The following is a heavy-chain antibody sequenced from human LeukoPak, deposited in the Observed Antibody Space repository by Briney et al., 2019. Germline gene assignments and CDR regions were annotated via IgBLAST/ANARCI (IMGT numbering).Heavy chain of an antibody. V-gene: IGHV3-23*01. J-gene: IGHJ4*02. D-gene: IGHD3-10*01. CDR3: AKVPYGSGSAYFDY. Sequence: PGGSLRLSCAASGFTFSSYAMSWVRQAPGKGLEWVSAISGSGGSTYYADSVKGRFTISRDNSRNTLYLQMNSLRAEDTAVYYCAKVPYGSGSAYFDYWGQGTLVTVSS. CDR2: ISGSGGST. CDR1: GFTFSSYA.